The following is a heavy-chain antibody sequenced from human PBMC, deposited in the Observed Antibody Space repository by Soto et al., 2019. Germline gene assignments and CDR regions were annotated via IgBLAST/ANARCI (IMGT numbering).Heavy chain of an antibody. Sequence: PSETLSLTCTVSGGSVRSGRYYWSWIRQPPGKGLEWIGYVFYSGSTRYNPSLNSRVTISVDTSKNQFSLKLTSVTAADTAMYYCARVTPPYYYYGMDVWVQGTTVTVSS. V-gene: IGHV4-61*01. CDR3: ARVTPPYYYYGMDV. D-gene: IGHD1-20*01. CDR1: GGSVRSGRYY. CDR2: VFYSGST. J-gene: IGHJ6*02.